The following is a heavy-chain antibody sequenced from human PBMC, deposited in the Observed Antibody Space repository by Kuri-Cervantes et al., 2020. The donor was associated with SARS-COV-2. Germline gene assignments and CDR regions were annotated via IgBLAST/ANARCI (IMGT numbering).Heavy chain of an antibody. V-gene: IGHV4-59*12. CDR1: SGSISSYY. D-gene: IGHD4-11*01. CDR3: ARTASTVTTNPYRYYFDY. CDR2: IYYSGST. Sequence: SETLSLTCTVSSGSISSYYWSWIRQPPGKGLEWIGYIYYSGSTNYNPSLKSRVTISVDTSKNQFSLKLSSVTAADTAVYHCARTASTVTTNPYRYYFDYWGQGTMVTVSS. J-gene: IGHJ4*02.